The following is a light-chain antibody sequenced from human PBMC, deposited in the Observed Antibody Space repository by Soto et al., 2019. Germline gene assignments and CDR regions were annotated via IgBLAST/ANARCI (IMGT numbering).Light chain of an antibody. CDR2: ATS. Sequence: DVQMTQSPSSLSASVGDRVTITCRARQSIASFLNWYQQRPGTAPKLLIYATSHLESGVPSLFSGRGSATDFTLSIFSLEPEDFSTYFCQQTYSMPVTFGQGTKLE. J-gene: IGKJ2*01. CDR1: QSIASF. CDR3: QQTYSMPVT. V-gene: IGKV1-39*01.